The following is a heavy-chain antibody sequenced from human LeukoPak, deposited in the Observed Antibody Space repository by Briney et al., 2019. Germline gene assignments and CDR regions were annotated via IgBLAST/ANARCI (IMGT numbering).Heavy chain of an antibody. D-gene: IGHD5-24*01. CDR1: GFTFSSYW. CDR2: IKQDGSEK. CDR3: ARHRSGWLQSSFDY. J-gene: IGHJ4*02. V-gene: IGHV3-7*01. Sequence: GGSLRLSCGASGFTFSSYWMTWVRQAPGKGLEWVANIKQDGSEKYYVDSVKGRFTISRDNAKNSLYLQMNSLRAEDTAVYYCARHRSGWLQSSFDYWGQGTLVTVSS.